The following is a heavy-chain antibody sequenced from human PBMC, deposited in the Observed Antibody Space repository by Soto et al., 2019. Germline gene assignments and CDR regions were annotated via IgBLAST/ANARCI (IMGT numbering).Heavy chain of an antibody. Sequence: QLHLQESGPGLVKPSQTLSLTCSVSGASISRGGYFWTWIRQHPGKGLEWIGYSYYTGDTFYNPSLRGRASISIDTSKNHFSLNLTSVTAADTAVYYCARDGGRCTGGTGLTYWGQGTLVTVSS. D-gene: IGHD3-10*02. CDR2: SYYTGDT. CDR1: GASISRGGYF. J-gene: IGHJ4*02. V-gene: IGHV4-31*03. CDR3: ARDGGRCTGGTGLTY.